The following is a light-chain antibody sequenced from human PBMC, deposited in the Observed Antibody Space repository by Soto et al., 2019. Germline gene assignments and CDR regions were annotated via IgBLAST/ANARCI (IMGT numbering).Light chain of an antibody. CDR3: QQTYSIPPLT. J-gene: IGKJ4*01. CDR2: AAF. V-gene: IGKV1-39*01. Sequence: DIQMTQSPPPLSASVGDRVTITCRASQSISMYLNWYQQKPGKAPKLLIYAAFNLQSGVPSRFSGSGSGTDFTLTINSLQPEDFATYYCQQTYSIPPLTFGGGTMVEIK. CDR1: QSISMY.